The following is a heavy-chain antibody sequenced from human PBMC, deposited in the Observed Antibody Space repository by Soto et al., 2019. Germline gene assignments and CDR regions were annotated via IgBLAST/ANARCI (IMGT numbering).Heavy chain of an antibody. D-gene: IGHD2-21*01. CDR2: INAGNGNT. J-gene: IGHJ4*02. CDR1: GYTFTSYA. V-gene: IGHV1-3*05. CDR3: MRSIVVVNALDY. Sequence: QVQLVQSGAEEKKPGASVKVSCKASGYTFTSYAMHWVRQAPGQRLEWMGWINAGNGNTKYSQKFQGRVNITRDTSASTAYMELSSLISEDTAVYFCMRSIVVVNALDYCGQGTLVTGSS.